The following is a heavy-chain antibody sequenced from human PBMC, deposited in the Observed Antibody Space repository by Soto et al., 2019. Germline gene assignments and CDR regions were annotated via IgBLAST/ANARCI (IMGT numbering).Heavy chain of an antibody. CDR3: ARGGGDYGDYEP. Sequence: ASVKVSCKASGYTFTSYDINWVQQATGQGLEWMGWMNPNSGNTGYAQKFQGRVTMTRNTSISTAYMELSSLRSEDTAVYYCARGGGDYGDYEPFGQGTLVTVSS. J-gene: IGHJ5*02. V-gene: IGHV1-8*01. CDR2: MNPNSGNT. CDR1: GYTFTSYD. D-gene: IGHD4-17*01.